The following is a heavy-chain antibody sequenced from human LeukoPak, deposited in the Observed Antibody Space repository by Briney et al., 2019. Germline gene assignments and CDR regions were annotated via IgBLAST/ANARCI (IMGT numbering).Heavy chain of an antibody. CDR2: IIPIFGIA. J-gene: IGHJ5*02. CDR3: ARGATSFNWFDP. D-gene: IGHD1-26*01. V-gene: IGHV1-69*04. CDR1: GGTFSSYA. Sequence: SVKVSCKASGGTFSSYAISWVRQAPGQGLEWMGRIIPIFGIANYAQKFQGRVTITADKSTSTAYMELSSLRSEDTAVYYCARGATSFNWFDPWGQGTLVTVSS.